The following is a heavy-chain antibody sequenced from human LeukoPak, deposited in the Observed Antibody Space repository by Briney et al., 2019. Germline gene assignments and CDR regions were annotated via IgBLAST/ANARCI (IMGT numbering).Heavy chain of an antibody. D-gene: IGHD1-26*01. V-gene: IGHV4-61*02. J-gene: IGHJ6*03. CDR3: ARGIRRSGTYYYYMDV. CDR2: IYTSGST. Sequence: SETLSRTCTVSTRSINSDNYYWTWIRQPAGKGLEWIGRIYTSGSTNYNPSLKSRVTLSLDTSKNQFSLNLSSVTAADTAVYYCARGIRRSGTYYYYMDVWGKGTTVTISS. CDR1: TRSINSDNYY.